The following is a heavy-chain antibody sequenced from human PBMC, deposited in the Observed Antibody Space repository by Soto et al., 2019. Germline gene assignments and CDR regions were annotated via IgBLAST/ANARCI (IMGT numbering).Heavy chain of an antibody. Sequence: QVQLVESGGGVVQPGRSLRLSCAASGFTFSSYGMHWVRQAPGKGLVWVAVIWYDGSNKYYADSVKGRFTISRDNSKNTLYLQMNSLRAEDTAVYYCARVSEGGSHYGGPDYCGQGTLVTVSS. CDR1: GFTFSSYG. D-gene: IGHD1-26*01. CDR2: IWYDGSNK. J-gene: IGHJ4*02. V-gene: IGHV3-33*01. CDR3: ARVSEGGSHYGGPDY.